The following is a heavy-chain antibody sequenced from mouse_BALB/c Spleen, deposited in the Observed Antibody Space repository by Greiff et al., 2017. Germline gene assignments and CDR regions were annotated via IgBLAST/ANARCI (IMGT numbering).Heavy chain of an antibody. Sequence: EVQVVESGGGLVQPGGSLRLSCATSGFTFTDYYMSWVRQPPGKALEWLGFIRNKANGYTTEYSASVKGRFTISRDKSQSILYLQMNTLRAEDSATYYCARDRYEGIDYWGQGTTLTVSS. D-gene: IGHD2-3*01. V-gene: IGHV7-3*02. CDR1: GFTFTDYY. CDR3: ARDRYEGIDY. J-gene: IGHJ2*01. CDR2: IRNKANGYTT.